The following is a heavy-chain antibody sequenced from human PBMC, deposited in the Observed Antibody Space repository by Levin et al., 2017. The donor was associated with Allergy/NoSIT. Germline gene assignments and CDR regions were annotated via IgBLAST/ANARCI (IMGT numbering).Heavy chain of an antibody. Sequence: PGGSLRLSCAASGFSFSNYAMTWVRQAPGQGLELVSPISASGANFYYADSVKGRFTISRDNSKNTLFLQMNGLRAEDTAVYYCARAGSDTYYYFLDVWGKGTTVTVSS. D-gene: IGHD3-10*01. CDR2: ISASGANF. CDR1: GFSFSNYA. V-gene: IGHV3-23*01. J-gene: IGHJ6*03. CDR3: ARAGSDTYYYFLDV.